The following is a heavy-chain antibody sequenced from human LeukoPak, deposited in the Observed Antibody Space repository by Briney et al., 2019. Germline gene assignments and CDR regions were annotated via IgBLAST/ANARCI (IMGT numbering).Heavy chain of an antibody. J-gene: IGHJ4*02. Sequence: PGRSLRLSCAASGFTFSSYDMHWVRQATGKGLEWVSAIGTAGDTYYPGSVKGRFTISRENAKNSLYLQMNSLRAGDTAVYYCARGYRYYGSGSYRFFDYWGQGTLVTVSS. V-gene: IGHV3-13*01. CDR3: ARGYRYYGSGSYRFFDY. CDR1: GFTFSSYD. D-gene: IGHD3-10*01. CDR2: IGTAGDT.